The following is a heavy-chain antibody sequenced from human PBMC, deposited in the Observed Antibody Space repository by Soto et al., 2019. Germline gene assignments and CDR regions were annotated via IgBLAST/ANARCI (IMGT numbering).Heavy chain of an antibody. CDR1: GYTFTSYA. D-gene: IGHD3-3*01. CDR2: INAGNGNT. Sequence: ASVKVSCKASGYTFTSYAMHWVRQAPGQRLEWMGWINAGNGNTKYSQKFQGRVTITRDTSASTAYMELSSLRSEDTAVYYCPRLTRPFWSGSYQDHWAQGTLVTVYS. J-gene: IGHJ4*01. V-gene: IGHV1-3*01. CDR3: PRLTRPFWSGSYQDH.